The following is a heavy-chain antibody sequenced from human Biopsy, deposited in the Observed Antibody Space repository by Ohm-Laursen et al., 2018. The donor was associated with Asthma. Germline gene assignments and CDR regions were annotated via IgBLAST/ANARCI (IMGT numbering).Heavy chain of an antibody. CDR1: GFTFGDYW. Sequence: GSLRLSCTASGFTFGDYWMSWVRQVPGRGLEWVANIKHGGSENNHVDSLKGRFTISRDNAKNSLYLQMNSLRAEDTAVYYCARTFHFWSPYHAEHYQLWGQGTLVTVSS. D-gene: IGHD3-3*02. CDR2: IKHGGSEN. V-gene: IGHV3-7*01. CDR3: ARTFHFWSPYHAEHYQL. J-gene: IGHJ1*01.